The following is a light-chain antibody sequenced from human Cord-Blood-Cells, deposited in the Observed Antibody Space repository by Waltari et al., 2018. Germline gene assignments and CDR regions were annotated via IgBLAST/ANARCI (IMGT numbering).Light chain of an antibody. CDR2: DDS. Sequence: DIQMTQSPSTLSASVGDRVTITCRASQSISSWLAWYQQKPGKAPKLLIYDDSSLESGVPSRFSSSGSGTEFTLTISSLQPDDFATYCQQYNSYSRGYTFGQGTKLEIK. V-gene: IGKV1-5*01. CDR3: QQYNSYSRGYT. CDR1: QSISSW. J-gene: IGKJ2*01.